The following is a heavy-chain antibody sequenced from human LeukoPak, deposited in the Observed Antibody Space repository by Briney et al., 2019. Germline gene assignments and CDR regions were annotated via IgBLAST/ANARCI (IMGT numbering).Heavy chain of an antibody. V-gene: IGHV1-24*01. CDR2: FDPEDGET. Sequence: ASVKVSCKVSGYTLTELSMHWVRQAPGKGLEWMGGFDPEDGETIYAQKFQGRVTMTEDTSTDTAYMELSSLRSEDTAVYCCATVVTIFGVASRAFDIWGQGTMVTVSS. CDR3: ATVVTIFGVASRAFDI. D-gene: IGHD3-3*01. CDR1: GYTLTELS. J-gene: IGHJ3*02.